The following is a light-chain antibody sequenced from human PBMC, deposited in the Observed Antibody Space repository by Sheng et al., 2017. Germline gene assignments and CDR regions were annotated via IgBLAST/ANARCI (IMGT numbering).Light chain of an antibody. CDR2: DVS. J-gene: IGKJ4*01. CDR1: QSVTSPY. CDR3: QQYGSSPLT. Sequence: EIVLTQSPGTLSLSPGERATLSCRASQSVTSPYLTWYQQKPGQAPRLLIYDVSIRATGIPDRFSGSGSGTDFTLTISRLEPEDSAVYYCQQYGSSPLTFGGGTKVEIK. V-gene: IGKV3-20*01.